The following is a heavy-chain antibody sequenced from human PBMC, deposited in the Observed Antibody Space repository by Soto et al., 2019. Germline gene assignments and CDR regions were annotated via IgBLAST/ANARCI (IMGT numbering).Heavy chain of an antibody. CDR1: GYDFTTYG. Sequence: QVHLVQSGAEVKKSGASVKVSCKGSGYDFTTYGITCVRQAPGQGLEWMAWISAHNGNTDYAQKLQGRVTVTRDTSTSTAYMELSSLRSDDTAVYYCARGRYGDYWGQGALVTVSS. D-gene: IGHD1-1*01. J-gene: IGHJ4*02. CDR3: ARGRYGDY. CDR2: ISAHNGNT. V-gene: IGHV1-18*01.